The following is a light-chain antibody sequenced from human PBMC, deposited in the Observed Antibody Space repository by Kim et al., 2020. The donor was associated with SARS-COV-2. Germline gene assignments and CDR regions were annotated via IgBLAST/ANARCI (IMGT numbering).Light chain of an antibody. J-gene: IGLJ1*01. CDR1: SLRSYY. Sequence: SSELTQDPAVSVALGQTVRITCQGDSLRSYYASWYQQKPGQAPVLVIYGKNNRPSGIPDRFSGSSSGNTASLTITGAQAEDETDYYCNSRDSRGHHSVF. CDR3: NSRDSRGHHSV. V-gene: IGLV3-19*01. CDR2: GKN.